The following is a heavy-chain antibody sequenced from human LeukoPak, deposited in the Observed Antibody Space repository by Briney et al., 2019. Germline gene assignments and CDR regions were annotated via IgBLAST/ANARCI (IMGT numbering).Heavy chain of an antibody. V-gene: IGHV4-30-4*01. D-gene: IGHD2-15*01. CDR3: ARVVVVAATVVFDY. Sequence: SETLSLTCTVSGGSISSSDYYWSWIRQPPGKGLEWIGYIYCSGSTYYNPSLKSRVTISVDTSKNQFSLKLSSVTAADTAVYYCARVVVVAATVVFDYWGQGTLVTVSS. CDR1: GGSISSSDYY. CDR2: IYCSGST. J-gene: IGHJ4*02.